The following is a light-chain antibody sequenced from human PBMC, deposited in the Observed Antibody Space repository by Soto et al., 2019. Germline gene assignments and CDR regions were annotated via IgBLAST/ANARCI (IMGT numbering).Light chain of an antibody. V-gene: IGLV2-14*01. CDR2: EVS. CDR1: SSDIGGYKY. J-gene: IGLJ1*01. Sequence: QSALTQAASVSGSPGQSITISCTGTSSDIGGYKYVSWYQQHPGKAPKLIINEVSNRPSGVSNRLSGSKSGNTASLTISGLQAEDEADYYCNSYTGYSTYVFGTGTKVTVL. CDR3: NSYTGYSTYV.